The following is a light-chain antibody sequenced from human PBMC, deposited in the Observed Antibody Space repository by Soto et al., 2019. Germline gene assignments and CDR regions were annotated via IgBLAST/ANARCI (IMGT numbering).Light chain of an antibody. CDR3: QQYGSSPFT. CDR2: GAS. J-gene: IGKJ3*01. CDR1: HSVSGN. V-gene: IGKV3-20*01. Sequence: EIVLTQSPATLSVSPGERATLSCRASHSVSGNLAWYQQKPGQAPRLLIYGASSRATGIPDRFSGSESGTDFTLTISRLEPEDFAVYYCQQYGSSPFTFGPGTKVDIK.